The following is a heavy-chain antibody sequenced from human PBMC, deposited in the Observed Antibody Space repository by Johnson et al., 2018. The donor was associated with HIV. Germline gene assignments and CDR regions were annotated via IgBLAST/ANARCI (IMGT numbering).Heavy chain of an antibody. Sequence: VLLVESGGGLVQPGGSLRLSCAASGISVSSNYMSWVRQAPGKGLELVSVIYSDGSTYYADSVKGRFSISRDNSKNTLYLQMNSLRAEDTAVYYCARERGISGAFDIWGQGTLVTVSS. V-gene: IGHV3-66*01. D-gene: IGHD3-10*01. CDR3: ARERGISGAFDI. J-gene: IGHJ3*02. CDR2: IYSDGST. CDR1: GISVSSNY.